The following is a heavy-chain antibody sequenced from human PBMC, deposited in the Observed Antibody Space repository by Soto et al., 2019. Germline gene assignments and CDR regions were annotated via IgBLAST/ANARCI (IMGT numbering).Heavy chain of an antibody. J-gene: IGHJ4*02. D-gene: IGHD1-26*01. CDR1: GFTFSSYA. V-gene: IGHV3-23*01. CDR3: AKDSGNYPRDFDY. Sequence: EVQLLESGGGLVQPGGFLRLSCEASGFTFSSYAMSWVRQAPGKGLEWVSVISGRGGSTYYADSVKGRFTISRDNSKNTLYLQMNSLRAEDTAVYYCAKDSGNYPRDFDYWGQGTLVTVSS. CDR2: ISGRGGST.